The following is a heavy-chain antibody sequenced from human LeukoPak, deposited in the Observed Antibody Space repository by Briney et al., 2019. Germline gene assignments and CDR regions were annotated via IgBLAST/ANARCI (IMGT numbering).Heavy chain of an antibody. V-gene: IGHV4-34*01. CDR1: GGSFSGYY. CDR3: ARTMVVTAARPFDY. J-gene: IGHJ4*02. D-gene: IGHD2-21*02. CDR2: INHSGST. Sequence: PSETLSLTCAVDGGSFSGYYWSWIRQPPGKGLEWIGEINHSGSTNYNPSLKSRVTISVDTSKNQFSLKLSSVTAADTAVYYCARTMVVTAARPFDYWGQGTLVTVSS.